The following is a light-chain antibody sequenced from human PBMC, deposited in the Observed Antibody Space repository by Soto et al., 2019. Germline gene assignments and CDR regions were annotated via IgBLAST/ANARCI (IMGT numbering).Light chain of an antibody. V-gene: IGKV1-39*01. CDR2: AAS. CDR3: QRSYNSRQT. CDR1: QTIMTY. Sequence: DIQMTQSPSSLSASVGDEVTITCRASQTIMTYLNWYQLKPGKPPRLLIYAASSLQSGVQSRFSGSGSGTDFTLPISSLQPENFATYSYQRSYNSRQTFGRGTKVEMK. J-gene: IGKJ1*01.